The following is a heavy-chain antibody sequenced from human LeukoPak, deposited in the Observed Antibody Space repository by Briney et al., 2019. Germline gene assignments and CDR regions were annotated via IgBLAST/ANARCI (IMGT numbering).Heavy chain of an antibody. CDR1: GFTFSSYG. Sequence: GRSLRLSCAASGFTFSSYGMHWVRQAPGKGLEWVAVIWYDGRDKYYADSVKGRFTISRDNSKNTLYLQMNSLRAEDTAVYYCARDHRTTVTVYYFDYWGQGTLATVSS. V-gene: IGHV3-33*01. J-gene: IGHJ4*02. D-gene: IGHD4-17*01. CDR3: ARDHRTTVTVYYFDY. CDR2: IWYDGRDK.